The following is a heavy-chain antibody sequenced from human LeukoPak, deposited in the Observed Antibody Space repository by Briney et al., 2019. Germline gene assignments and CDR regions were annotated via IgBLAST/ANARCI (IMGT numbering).Heavy chain of an antibody. CDR3: VKDNEAGGSPFDR. Sequence: GGSLRLSCSASGFILRSHAMHWVRQAPGKGLEYISRISDNGGSTYYEDSVKGRFTISRDNSKNTLYLQMSSLRAVDTAVYYCVKDNEAGGSPFDRWGQGTLVTVSS. V-gene: IGHV3-64D*06. CDR1: GFILRSHA. D-gene: IGHD1-1*01. J-gene: IGHJ4*02. CDR2: ISDNGGST.